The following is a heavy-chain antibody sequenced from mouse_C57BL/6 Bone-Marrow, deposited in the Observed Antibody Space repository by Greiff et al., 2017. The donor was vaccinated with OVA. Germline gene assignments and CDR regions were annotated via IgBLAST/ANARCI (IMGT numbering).Heavy chain of an antibody. V-gene: IGHV5-12*01. CDR3: ARATTVVDWFAY. J-gene: IGHJ3*01. CDR1: GFTFSDYY. Sequence: EVMLVESGGGLVQPGGSLKLSCAASGFTFSDYYMYWVRQTPEKRLEWVAYISNGGGSTYYPDTVKGRFTISRDNAKNTLYLQMSRLKSEDTAMYYCARATTVVDWFAYWGQGTLVTVSA. D-gene: IGHD1-1*01. CDR2: ISNGGGST.